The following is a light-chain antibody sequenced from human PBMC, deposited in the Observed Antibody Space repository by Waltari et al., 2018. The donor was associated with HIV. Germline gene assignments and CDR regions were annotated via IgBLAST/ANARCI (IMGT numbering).Light chain of an antibody. Sequence: QSALPPPASASGSPGQSITISCTGTSSDVGAYNHVSWYQQHPGNAPKVMIYDVISRPSGVSDRFSGSKSGNTASLTISGLQTEDEADYYCASFTTRGTAVFGGGTKLTVL. CDR1: SSDVGAYNH. V-gene: IGLV2-14*03. J-gene: IGLJ3*02. CDR2: DVI. CDR3: ASFTTRGTAV.